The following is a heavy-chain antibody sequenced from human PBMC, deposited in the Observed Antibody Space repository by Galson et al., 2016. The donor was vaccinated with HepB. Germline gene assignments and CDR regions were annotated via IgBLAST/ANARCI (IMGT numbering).Heavy chain of an antibody. CDR1: GGSVSSYF. CDR2: MYYGGTI. D-gene: IGHD6-13*01. V-gene: IGHV4-59*02. CDR3: ARAWVITAARFPCFNFYGLDV. Sequence: SETLSLTCAVSGGSVSSYFWSWIRQPPGKGLEWIGYMYYGGTIKYNPSLMSRVTMSVATSTNQFSRRLTSVTAADTSVYYCARAWVITAARFPCFNFYGLDVWGPGTTVTVSS. J-gene: IGHJ6*02.